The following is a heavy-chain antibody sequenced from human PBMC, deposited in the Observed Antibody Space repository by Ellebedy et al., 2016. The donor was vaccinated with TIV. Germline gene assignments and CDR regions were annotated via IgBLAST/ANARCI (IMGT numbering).Heavy chain of an antibody. J-gene: IGHJ4*02. CDR3: ARRYFDY. CDR1: GFTFSSYW. Sequence: GGSLRLXXAAPGFTFSSYWMSWVRQAPGKGLEWVANIKQDGSERYYVDSVKGRFTISRDNAKNSLYLQMNSLRAEDTAVYYCARRYFDYWGQGTLVTVSS. V-gene: IGHV3-7*03. CDR2: IKQDGSER.